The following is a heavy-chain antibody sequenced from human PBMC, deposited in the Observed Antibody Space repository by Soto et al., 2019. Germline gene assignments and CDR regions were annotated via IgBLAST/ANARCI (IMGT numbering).Heavy chain of an antibody. D-gene: IGHD6-19*01. CDR2: IYYSGST. CDR3: ARQNSSGWYGMSADY. J-gene: IGHJ4*02. V-gene: IGHV4-59*08. Sequence: SETLSLTCTVSGGPISSYYWSWIRQPPGKGLEWIGYIYYSGSTNYNPSLKSRVTISVDTSKNQFSLKLGSVTAADTAVYYCARQNSSGWYGMSADYWGQGTLVTVSS. CDR1: GGPISSYY.